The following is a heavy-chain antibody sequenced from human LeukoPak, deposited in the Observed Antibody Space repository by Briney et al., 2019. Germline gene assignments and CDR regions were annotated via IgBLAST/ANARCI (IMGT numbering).Heavy chain of an antibody. J-gene: IGHJ4*02. V-gene: IGHV4-34*01. Sequence: PSQTLSLTCAVYGGSFSGYYWSWIRQPPGKGLEWIGEINHSGSTNYNPSLKSRVTISVDTSKNQFSLKLSSVTAADTAVYYCARDSRWLQLWYFDYWGQGTLVTVSS. CDR1: GGSFSGYY. CDR3: ARDSRWLQLWYFDY. CDR2: INHSGST. D-gene: IGHD5-24*01.